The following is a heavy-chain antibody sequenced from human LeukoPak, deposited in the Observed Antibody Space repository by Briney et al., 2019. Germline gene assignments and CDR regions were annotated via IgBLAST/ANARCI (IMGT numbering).Heavy chain of an antibody. V-gene: IGHV1-8*01. CDR1: GYTFTNYD. Sequence: GASVKVSCKASGYTFTNYDINWVRQASGQGLEWMGWMNPNSDNTGYAQKFQGRVTMTRNTSISTAYMELSRLRSEDTAVYYCARVAVEDYVWGSYRFFDYWGQGTLVTVSS. D-gene: IGHD3-16*02. CDR3: ARVAVEDYVWGSYRFFDY. CDR2: MNPNSDNT. J-gene: IGHJ4*02.